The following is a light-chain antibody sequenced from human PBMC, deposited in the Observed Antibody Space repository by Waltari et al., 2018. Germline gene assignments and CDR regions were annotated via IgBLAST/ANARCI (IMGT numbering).Light chain of an antibody. Sequence: QSALTQPAAMSGSPGQSITMSCTGARSDVGIYNYVSWYQHHPGEAPNLIIFDVTKRPSGISDRFSGSKSGNTASLTISGLQTEDEGHYYCSSHTTTSTLVFGGGTKLTVL. CDR3: SSHTTTSTLV. CDR1: RSDVGIYNY. V-gene: IGLV2-14*03. J-gene: IGLJ2*01. CDR2: DVT.